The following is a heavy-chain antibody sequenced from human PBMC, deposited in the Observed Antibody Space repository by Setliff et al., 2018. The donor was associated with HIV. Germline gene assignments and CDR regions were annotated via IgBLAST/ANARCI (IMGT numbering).Heavy chain of an antibody. Sequence: SETLSLTCSASGGSVSSGSYYWGWIRQPPGKGLEWIGTLYFTGSTYYNPSLKSRVTISVDTSKNQFSLKLSSVTAADTAVYYCARGGVLRYFDWAYWGQGTLVTVS. D-gene: IGHD3-9*01. CDR2: LYFTGST. CDR3: ARGGVLRYFDWAY. CDR1: GGSVSSGSYY. V-gene: IGHV4-39*01. J-gene: IGHJ4*02.